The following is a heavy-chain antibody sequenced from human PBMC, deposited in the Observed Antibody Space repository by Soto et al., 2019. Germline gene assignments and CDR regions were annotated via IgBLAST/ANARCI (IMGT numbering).Heavy chain of an antibody. CDR3: AREFDSGGFGVDL. D-gene: IGHD2-15*01. J-gene: IGHJ6*02. CDR1: GYTFGAYY. CDR2: VSPLNGGT. V-gene: IGHV1-2*02. Sequence: QVQLVQSGPEVKTHGASVRVSCKSSGYTFGAYYIHWGRQAPGQRLEWMGWVSPLNGGTNLAQRLQGRLPLTSDSSINTVFMELSSLSSGDTALYFCAREFDSGGFGVDLWGQGTTVSVSS.